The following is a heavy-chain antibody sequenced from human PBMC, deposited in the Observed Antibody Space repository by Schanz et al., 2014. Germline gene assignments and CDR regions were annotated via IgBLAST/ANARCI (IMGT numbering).Heavy chain of an antibody. V-gene: IGHV3-11*01. CDR2: IGNGGVTI. CDR3: ARIGGSVFDY. Sequence: QVQLVESGGGVVQPGRSLRLSCTASGFPFSDYFMAWIRQPPGRGLEWVSYIGNGGVTIYYADSVKGRFTISRDNSKNSLYLQMNSLRAEDTAVYDCARIGGSVFDYWAQGTLVTVSS. D-gene: IGHD3-10*01. J-gene: IGHJ4*02. CDR1: GFPFSDYF.